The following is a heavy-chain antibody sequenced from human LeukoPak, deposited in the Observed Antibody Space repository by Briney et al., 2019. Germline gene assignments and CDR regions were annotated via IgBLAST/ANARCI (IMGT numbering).Heavy chain of an antibody. CDR2: INHSGST. CDR1: GGSFSGYY. J-gene: IGHJ6*03. CDR3: ARRTVTTSGQDEYYMDA. Sequence: PSETLSLTCAVYGGSFSGYYWSWIRQPPGKGLEWIGEINHSGSTNYNPSLKSRVTISVDTSKNQFSLKLSSVTAADTAVYYCARRTVTTSGQDEYYMDAWGKGTTVTISS. D-gene: IGHD4-17*01. V-gene: IGHV4-34*01.